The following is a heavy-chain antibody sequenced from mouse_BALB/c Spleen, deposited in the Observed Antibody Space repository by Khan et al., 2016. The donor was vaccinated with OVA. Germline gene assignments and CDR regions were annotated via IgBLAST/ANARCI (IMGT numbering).Heavy chain of an antibody. CDR1: GYTFTSYV. CDR3: AREGRYAYFDV. V-gene: IGHV1S136*01. J-gene: IGHJ1*01. Sequence: VQLQQSGPELVKPGASVKMSCKASGYTFTSYVMHWVKQKPGQGLEWIGYINPYNDGTKYNEKFKGKATLTSDKSSSTAYMELSSLTSEDSAVYYGAREGRYAYFDVWCAGTTVTVSS. CDR2: INPYNDGT. D-gene: IGHD2-14*01.